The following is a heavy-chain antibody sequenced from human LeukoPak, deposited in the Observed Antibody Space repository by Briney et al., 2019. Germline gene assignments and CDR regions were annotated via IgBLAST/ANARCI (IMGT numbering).Heavy chain of an antibody. D-gene: IGHD6-13*01. CDR1: GFTFSSYE. CDR2: ISSSGGSI. V-gene: IGHV3-48*03. J-gene: IGHJ4*02. CDR3: ARDSGISWYFDS. Sequence: GGSLRLPCAASGFTFSSYEMNWVRQAPGKGLEWVSYISSSGGSIYYADSVKGRFTMSRDNAKNSLYLQMNSLRDEDTAVYYCARDSGISWYFDSWGQGTLVTVSS.